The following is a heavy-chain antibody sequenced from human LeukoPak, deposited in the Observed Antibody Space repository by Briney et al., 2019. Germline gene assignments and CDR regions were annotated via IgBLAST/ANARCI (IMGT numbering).Heavy chain of an antibody. CDR1: GFTFSSYS. J-gene: IGHJ4*02. CDR2: ISSSSSYI. V-gene: IGHV3-21*01. CDR3: ARFGGAAAAEDY. Sequence: GGSLRLSCAASGFTFSSYSMNWVRQAPGKGLEWVSSISSSSSYIYYADSVEGRFTISRDNAKNSLYLQMNSLRAEDTAVYYCARFGGAAAAEDYWGQGTLVTVSS. D-gene: IGHD6-13*01.